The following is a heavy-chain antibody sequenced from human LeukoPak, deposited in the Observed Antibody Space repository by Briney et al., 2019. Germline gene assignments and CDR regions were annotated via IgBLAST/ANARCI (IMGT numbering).Heavy chain of an antibody. V-gene: IGHV4-38-2*02. J-gene: IGHJ4*02. Sequence: PSETLSLTCTVSGYSISSGRYWDWIRQPPGKGLEWIGNIYESGSTYYNPSLKSRVTISVDTSKNQFSLNLSSVTAADTAIYYCARGSHNFEYWGQGTLVTVSS. CDR2: IYESGST. D-gene: IGHD1-26*01. CDR3: ARGSHNFEY. CDR1: GYSISSGRY.